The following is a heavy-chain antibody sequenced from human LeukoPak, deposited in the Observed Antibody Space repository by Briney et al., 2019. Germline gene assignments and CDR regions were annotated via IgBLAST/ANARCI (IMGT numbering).Heavy chain of an antibody. CDR2: ISGSGGST. V-gene: IGHV3-23*01. Sequence: GGSLRLSCAASGFTFSGYAMSWARQAPGKGLEWVSAISGSGGSTYYADSVKGRFTISRDNSKNTLYLQMNSLRAEDTAVYYCSKDPEYYGDHYFDYWGQGTLVTVSS. CDR1: GFTFSGYA. J-gene: IGHJ4*02. D-gene: IGHD4-17*01. CDR3: SKDPEYYGDHYFDY.